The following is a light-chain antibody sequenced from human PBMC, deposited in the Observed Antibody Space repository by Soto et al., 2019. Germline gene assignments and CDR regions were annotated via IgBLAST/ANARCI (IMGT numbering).Light chain of an antibody. CDR2: GAS. J-gene: IGKJ1*01. CDR1: QSVSSN. V-gene: IGKV3-15*01. CDR3: QQYNKWPPT. Sequence: EIVMTQSPATLSVSPGERATLSCRASQSVSSNLAWFQQKPGQAPRLLIYGASTRDTGISARFSGSGSGTEFTLTISSLQSGDFAVYDCQQYNKWPPTFGQGTKVDVK.